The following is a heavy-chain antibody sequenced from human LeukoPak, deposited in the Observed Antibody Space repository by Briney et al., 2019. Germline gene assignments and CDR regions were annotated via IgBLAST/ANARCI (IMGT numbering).Heavy chain of an antibody. CDR2: IYYSGNT. Sequence: PSETLPLTCTVSGGSISSGDYYWNWIRQPPAKGLEWIGYIYYSGNTNYNPSLKSRVIISVDTSKNQFSLKLSSVTAADTAVYYCARALRWFGELSFADPWGQGTLVTVSS. V-gene: IGHV4-30-4*01. D-gene: IGHD3-10*01. CDR3: ARALRWFGELSFADP. CDR1: GGSISSGDYY. J-gene: IGHJ5*02.